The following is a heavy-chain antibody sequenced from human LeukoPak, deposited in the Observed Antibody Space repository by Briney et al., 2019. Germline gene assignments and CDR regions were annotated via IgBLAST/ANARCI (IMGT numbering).Heavy chain of an antibody. J-gene: IGHJ4*02. CDR3: ARPSINDYGGNFDY. D-gene: IGHD4-23*01. CDR2: ISSDSTTYT. V-gene: IGHV3-21*01. CDR1: GFTFSGYN. Sequence: GGSLRLSCVASGFTFSGYNMNWVRQAPGKGLEWVSSISSDSTTYTYYAASVKGRFTISRDNAKNSLYLQMNSLRAEDTAVYYCARPSINDYGGNFDYWSQGTLLTVSS.